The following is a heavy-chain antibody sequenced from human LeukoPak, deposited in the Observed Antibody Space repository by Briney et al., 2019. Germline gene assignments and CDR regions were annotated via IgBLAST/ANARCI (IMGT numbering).Heavy chain of an antibody. CDR3: TRESGAFSPFGF. D-gene: IGHD1-26*01. CDR1: GGSILSTNW. J-gene: IGHJ4*02. Sequence: SETQSLTCAVSGGSILSTNWWGWVRQPPGKGLEWIGEVHLNGATNYNPSVEGRVTMSIDKSKNHLSLEVISVTAADTAMYYCTRESGAFSPFGFWGQGTLVTVSS. V-gene: IGHV4-4*02. CDR2: VHLNGAT.